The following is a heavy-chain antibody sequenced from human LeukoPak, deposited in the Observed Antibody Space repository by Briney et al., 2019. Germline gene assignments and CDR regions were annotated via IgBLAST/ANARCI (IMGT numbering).Heavy chain of an antibody. CDR3: ARREVAYCGGDCHVDY. CDR1: GFTFSSYS. CDR2: ISSSSTI. Sequence: WGSLRLSCAAYGFTFSSYSMNWVRQAPGKGLEWVSYISSSSTIYYADSVKGRFTISRDNAKNSLYLQMNSLRAEDTAVYYCARREVAYCGGDCHVDYWGQGTLVTVSS. V-gene: IGHV3-48*01. J-gene: IGHJ4*02. D-gene: IGHD2-21*02.